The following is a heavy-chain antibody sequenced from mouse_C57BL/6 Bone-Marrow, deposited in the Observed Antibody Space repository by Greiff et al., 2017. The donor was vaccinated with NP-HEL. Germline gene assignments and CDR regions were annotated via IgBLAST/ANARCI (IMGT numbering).Heavy chain of an antibody. Sequence: QVHVKQSGPGLVQPSQSLSITCTVSGFSLTSYGVHWVRQSPGKGLEWLGVIWSGGSTDYNAAFISRLSISKDNSKSQVFFKMNSLQADDTAIYYCARRYSNYEGFLGMDYWGQGTSVTVSS. V-gene: IGHV2-2*01. CDR3: ARRYSNYEGFLGMDY. D-gene: IGHD2-5*01. CDR1: GFSLTSYG. J-gene: IGHJ4*01. CDR2: IWSGGST.